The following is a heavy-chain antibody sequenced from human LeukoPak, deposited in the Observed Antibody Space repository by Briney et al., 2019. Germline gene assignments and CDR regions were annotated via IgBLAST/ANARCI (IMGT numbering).Heavy chain of an antibody. D-gene: IGHD6-19*01. CDR3: ARERAVAGLFDY. J-gene: IGHJ4*02. CDR1: GFTFSDNY. Sequence: PGGSLRLSCAASGFTFSDNYMSWIRQAPGKGLEWVSYISGSSRYTNYADSVRGRFTISRDNAKNSPYLQMNSLRSEDTAVYYCARERAVAGLFDYWGQGTLVTVSS. CDR2: ISGSSRYT. V-gene: IGHV3-11*06.